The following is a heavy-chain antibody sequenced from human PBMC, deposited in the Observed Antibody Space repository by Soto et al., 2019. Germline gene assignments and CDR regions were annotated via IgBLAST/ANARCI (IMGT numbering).Heavy chain of an antibody. J-gene: IGHJ4*02. D-gene: IGHD4-17*01. CDR2: MNPNSGDT. CDR1: GYTFTIYD. V-gene: IGHV1-8*01. Sequence: QVQLVQSGAEVKNPGASVKVSCKASGYTFTIYDVNWVRQAPGQGLEWMGWMNPNSGDTVYAQKFQGRVTMTSNTSISTAYMELNSLRSEDTAMYYCAKLPFGPTVTYTDHWGQGTLVNVSS. CDR3: AKLPFGPTVTYTDH.